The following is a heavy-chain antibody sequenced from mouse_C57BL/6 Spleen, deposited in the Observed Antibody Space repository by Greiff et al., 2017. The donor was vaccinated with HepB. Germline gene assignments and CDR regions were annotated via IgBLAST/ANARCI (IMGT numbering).Heavy chain of an antibody. V-gene: IGHV1-64*01. Sequence: QVQLQQPGAELVKPGASVKLSCKASGYTFTSYWMHWVKQRPGQGLEWIGMIHPNSGSTNYNEKFKSKATLTVDKSSSTAYMQLSSLTSEDSAVYYCASQDIGLHYYAMDYWGQGTSVTVSS. CDR1: GYTFTSYW. J-gene: IGHJ4*01. CDR3: ASQDIGLHYYAMDY. D-gene: IGHD2-4*01. CDR2: IHPNSGST.